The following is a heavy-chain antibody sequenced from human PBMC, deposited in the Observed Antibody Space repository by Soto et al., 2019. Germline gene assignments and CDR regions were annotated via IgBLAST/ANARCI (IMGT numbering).Heavy chain of an antibody. CDR2: IYKSATT. Sequence: SETLSLTCSVSGDSISNLDYFWAWIRQPPGQALEYIGYIYKSATTYYNPSFESRVAISVDTSKSQFSPNVTSVTAADTAVYFCARGRYCLTGRCFPNWFESWGQGALVTVSS. J-gene: IGHJ5*01. V-gene: IGHV4-30-4*01. CDR3: ARGRYCLTGRCFPNWFES. CDR1: GDSISNLDYF. D-gene: IGHD7-27*01.